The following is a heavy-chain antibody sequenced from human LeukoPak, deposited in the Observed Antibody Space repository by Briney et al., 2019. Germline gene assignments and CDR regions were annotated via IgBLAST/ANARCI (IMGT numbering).Heavy chain of an antibody. CDR3: ARDFLGYCSSTSCSLYYYYGMDV. CDR1: GYSFSSYG. Sequence: ASVKVSCRASGYSFSSYGISWLRQAPGQGLEWMGWIGNGPYNGNTNYAQKFQGRVTITADKSTSTAYMELSSLRSEDTAAYYCARDFLGYCSSTSCSLYYYYGMDVWGQGTTVTVSS. V-gene: IGHV1-18*01. D-gene: IGHD2-2*01. CDR2: IGNGPYNGNT. J-gene: IGHJ6*02.